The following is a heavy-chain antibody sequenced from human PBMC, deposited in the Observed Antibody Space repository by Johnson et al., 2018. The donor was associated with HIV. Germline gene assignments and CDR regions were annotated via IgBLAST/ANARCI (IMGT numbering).Heavy chain of an antibody. CDR2: ISWNSGSV. Sequence: QLVESGGGVVQPGRSLRLTCVGSGFTFHEYAMHWVRQIPGKGLEWVSGISWNSGSVDYVDSVKGRFTISRDNAKKSLFLQMNSLRAEDTALYYCTKDMVSWFGELPWAFDTFDMWGQGTMVTVSS. V-gene: IGHV3-9*01. CDR3: TKDMVSWFGELPWAFDTFDM. J-gene: IGHJ3*02. D-gene: IGHD3-10*01. CDR1: GFTFHEYA.